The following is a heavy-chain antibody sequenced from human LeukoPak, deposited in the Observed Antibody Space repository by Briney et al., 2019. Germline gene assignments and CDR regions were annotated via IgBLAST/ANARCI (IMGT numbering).Heavy chain of an antibody. J-gene: IGHJ5*02. CDR2: ISSNDRYI. Sequence: GGSLRLSCAASGFTFSSYSMNWVRQAPGKGLEWVSSISSNDRYIYYADSVKGRFTISRDNAKNSLYLQMNSLRAEDTAVYYCARSPSSSVSWFDPWGQGTLVTVSS. CDR1: GFTFSSYS. V-gene: IGHV3-21*01. CDR3: ARSPSSSVSWFDP. D-gene: IGHD6-6*01.